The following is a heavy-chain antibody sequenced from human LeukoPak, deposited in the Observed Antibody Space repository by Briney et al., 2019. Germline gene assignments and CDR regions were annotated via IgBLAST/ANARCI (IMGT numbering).Heavy chain of an antibody. D-gene: IGHD2/OR15-2a*01. V-gene: IGHV4-39*07. CDR2: IYYSGST. CDR1: GGSISSSYSY. J-gene: IGHJ6*02. CDR3: ARAHSIASYYYGVDV. Sequence: SETLSLTCTVSGGSISSSYSYWGWIRQPPEKGLEWIGNIYYSGSTYYSPSLTSRVTVSVDTSENQFSLKLSSVTAADTAVYYCARAHSIASYYYGVDVWGQGATVTVSS.